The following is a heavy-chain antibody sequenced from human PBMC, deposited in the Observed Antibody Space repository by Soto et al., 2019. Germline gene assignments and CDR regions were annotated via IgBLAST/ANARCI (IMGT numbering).Heavy chain of an antibody. V-gene: IGHV3-21*01. J-gene: IGHJ5*02. CDR1: GFTFSSYS. CDR3: AIDRYSSSWSGFNWFDP. D-gene: IGHD6-13*01. CDR2: ISSSSSYI. Sequence: GGALRLSCAASGFTFSSYSMNWVRQAPGKGLEWVSSISSSSSYIYYADSVKSRFTISRDNAKNSLYLQMNSLRAEDTAVYYCAIDRYSSSWSGFNWFDPCGQGPLFPVSS.